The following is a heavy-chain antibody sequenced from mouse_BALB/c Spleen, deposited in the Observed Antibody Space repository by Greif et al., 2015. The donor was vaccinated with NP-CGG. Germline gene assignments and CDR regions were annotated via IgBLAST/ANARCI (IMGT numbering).Heavy chain of an antibody. J-gene: IGHJ2*01. CDR3: ASYVYGYYFDY. V-gene: IGHV14-3*02. D-gene: IGHD2-2*01. CDR1: GFNIKEKF. Sequence: EVQLVESGAELVKPGASVKLSCTASGFNIKEKFMHWVKERPEQGLEWIGRIVPANGNTKYDPKFQGKATITAETSSNTAYLQLSSLTSEDTAVYYCASYVYGYYFDYWGRGTTLTVSS. CDR2: IVPANGNT.